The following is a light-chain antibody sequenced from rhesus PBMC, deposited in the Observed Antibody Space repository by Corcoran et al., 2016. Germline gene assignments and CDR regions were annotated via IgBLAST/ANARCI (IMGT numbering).Light chain of an antibody. CDR3: CSYTSSSTFV. Sequence: QSAPTQPPSVSGSPGQSVTISCTGTSSDIGGYNYVSWYQQHPGKAPKLMIYGVSNRPSGVSDRFSGSKSDNTSSLTISGLQAEDEADYYCCSYTSSSTFVFGSGTKLTVL. CDR1: SSDIGGYNY. J-gene: IGLJ6*01. V-gene: IGLV2S7*01. CDR2: GVS.